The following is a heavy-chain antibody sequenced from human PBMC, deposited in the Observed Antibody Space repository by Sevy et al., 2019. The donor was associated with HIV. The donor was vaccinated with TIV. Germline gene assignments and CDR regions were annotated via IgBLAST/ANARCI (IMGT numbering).Heavy chain of an antibody. V-gene: IGHV3-11*04. CDR3: ARDLGGDSGSYFDAFDI. CDR2: ISSSSSTI. Sequence: GGSLRLSCAASGFTFSDYYMSWIRQAPGKGLEWVSYISSSSSTIYYADSVKGRFTISRDNAKNSLYLQMNSLRDEDTAVYYCARDLGGDSGSYFDAFDIWGQGTMVTVSS. J-gene: IGHJ3*02. D-gene: IGHD1-26*01. CDR1: GFTFSDYY.